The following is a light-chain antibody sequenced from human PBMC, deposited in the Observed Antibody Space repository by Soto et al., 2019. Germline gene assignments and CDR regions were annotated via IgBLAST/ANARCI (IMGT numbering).Light chain of an antibody. V-gene: IGKV3D-15*01. Sequence: EIVMTQSPTILSVSPGESATLSCRASQSVSSNLAWYQQKPAQATRLIIYGVYTRAHGIPARLSGSGSGTEFTLTISSLQSEDFAAYYCQQYHSWPPRTFGQGTKVDIK. CDR1: QSVSSN. CDR3: QQYHSWPPRT. J-gene: IGKJ1*01. CDR2: GVY.